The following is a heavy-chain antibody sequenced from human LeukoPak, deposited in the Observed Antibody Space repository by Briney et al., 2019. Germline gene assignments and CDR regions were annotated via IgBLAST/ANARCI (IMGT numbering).Heavy chain of an antibody. CDR3: AKEDSNGWYFFDY. V-gene: IGHV3-21*01. D-gene: IGHD6-19*01. CDR2: ISSSSSYI. J-gene: IGHJ4*02. Sequence: GGSLRLSWAASGXTFSSYNVNWVRQAPGKGLESVSSISSSSSYIYYADSVKGRFTISRDNAKNSLYLQMNSLRAEDTAVYYCAKEDSNGWYFFDYWGQGTLVTVSS. CDR1: GXTFSSYN.